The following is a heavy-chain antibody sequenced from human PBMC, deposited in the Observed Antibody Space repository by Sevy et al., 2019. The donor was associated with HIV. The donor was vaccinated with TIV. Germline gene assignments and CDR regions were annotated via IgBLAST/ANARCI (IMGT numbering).Heavy chain of an antibody. CDR2: ISYEGSKK. V-gene: IGHV3-30*09. Sequence: GGSLRLSCAASGFTFSSYALLWVRQAPGKGLEWVSLISYEGSKKYYSDSVKGRFAISRDESKTTLFLQRNSLRSEDTAIYYCARVGVSYCTDDCYHRFDYWGRGTLVTVSS. CDR1: GFTFSSYA. D-gene: IGHD2-21*02. CDR3: ARVGVSYCTDDCYHRFDY. J-gene: IGHJ4*02.